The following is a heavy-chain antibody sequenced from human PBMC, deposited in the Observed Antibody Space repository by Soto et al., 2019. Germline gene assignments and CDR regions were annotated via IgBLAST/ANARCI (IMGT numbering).Heavy chain of an antibody. D-gene: IGHD1-26*01. J-gene: IGHJ6*02. CDR2: IYHSGST. V-gene: IGHV4-4*02. CDR3: ARVSGSYYYGMDG. CDR1: GGSISISNW. Sequence: ASETLSLTSTVSGGSISISNWWRWVRQPPGKGLKWIGEIYHSGSTNYNPYLKSRVTISVDKSKNQFSLKLSSVIAADTAVYYCARVSGSYYYGMDGWGQGTTVT.